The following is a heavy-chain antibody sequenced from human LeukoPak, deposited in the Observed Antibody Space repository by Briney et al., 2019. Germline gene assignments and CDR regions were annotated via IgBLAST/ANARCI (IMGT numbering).Heavy chain of an antibody. CDR2: IYYSGST. Sequence: KSSETLSLTCTVSGGSVSSGSYYWSWIRQPPGKGQEWIGYIYYSGSTNYNPSLKSRVTISVDTFKNQFSLKLSSVTAADTAVYYCARGDYGGYYFDYRGQGTLVTVSS. V-gene: IGHV4-61*01. CDR3: ARGDYGGYYFDY. J-gene: IGHJ4*02. CDR1: GGSVSSGSYY. D-gene: IGHD4-17*01.